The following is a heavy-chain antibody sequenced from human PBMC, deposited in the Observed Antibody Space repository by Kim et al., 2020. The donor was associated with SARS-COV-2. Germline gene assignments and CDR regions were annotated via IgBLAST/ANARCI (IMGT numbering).Heavy chain of an antibody. V-gene: IGHV3-30*18. CDR2: ISYDGSHT. CDR1: GFTFSNYG. D-gene: IGHD5-12*01. Sequence: GGSLRLSCAASGFTFSNYGMHWVRQAPGEGLEWVAVISYDGSHTYHADPVKGRFTISRDNSKNTLYLQMNSLRAEDTAVFYCGKDQPPYSAYDTPLSAGAPAIDYWGQGALVTVSS. J-gene: IGHJ4*02. CDR3: GKDQPPYSAYDTPLSAGAPAIDY.